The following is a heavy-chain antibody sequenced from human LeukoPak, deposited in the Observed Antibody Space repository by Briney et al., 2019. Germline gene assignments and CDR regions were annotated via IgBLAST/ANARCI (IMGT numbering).Heavy chain of an antibody. CDR1: GFTFSSYG. CDR3: AKGTCGGGSCFWYFDL. CDR2: ISHDGSNK. Sequence: GGSLRLSCEASGFTFSSYGMHWVRRAPGKGLEWMTVISHDGSNKYYVDSVKGRFSISRDNSKSNLYLQMNSLRAEDTAVYYCAKGTCGGGSCFWYFDLWGRGTLVTVSS. J-gene: IGHJ2*01. D-gene: IGHD2-15*01. V-gene: IGHV3-30*18.